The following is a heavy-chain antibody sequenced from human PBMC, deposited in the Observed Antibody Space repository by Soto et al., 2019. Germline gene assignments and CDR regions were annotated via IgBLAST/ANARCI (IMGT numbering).Heavy chain of an antibody. J-gene: IGHJ6*03. D-gene: IGHD3-10*01. CDR3: PTEGAMVQGNYDLAF. CDR2: TYYRSKWYN. Sequence: LTCGVSGKSVASNTVGSISIKKSPSRGLEWLGRTYYRSKWYNHYAVSVKGRITINPDTSKNQFSLQLNSVTPEDTAVYYCPTEGAMVQGNYDLAFRGNGTPV. V-gene: IGHV6-1*01. CDR1: GKSVASNTVG.